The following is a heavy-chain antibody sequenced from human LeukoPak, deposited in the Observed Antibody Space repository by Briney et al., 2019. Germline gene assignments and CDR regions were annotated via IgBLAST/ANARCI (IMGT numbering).Heavy chain of an antibody. D-gene: IGHD2-21*01. J-gene: IGHJ4*02. CDR1: GDSVSRNNAG. Sequence: SQTLSLTCAISGDSVSRNNAGWNWIRQSPSRGLEWLGRTYYRSKWYNDFAPSVRNRITINPDTSENQFSLQLNSVTPEDTAVYYCARDTGVSGLWDYWGQGTLVTVSS. V-gene: IGHV6-1*01. CDR3: ARDTGVSGLWDY. CDR2: TYYRSKWYN.